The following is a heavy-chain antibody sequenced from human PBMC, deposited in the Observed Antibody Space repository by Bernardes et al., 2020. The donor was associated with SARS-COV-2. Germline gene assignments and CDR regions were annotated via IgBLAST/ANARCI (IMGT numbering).Heavy chain of an antibody. V-gene: IGHV4-34*01. D-gene: IGHD3-3*01. CDR3: ARQDIGAIFGVVITPAGMDV. J-gene: IGHJ6*02. CDR2: IHHGGST. Sequence: SETLSLTCAVYSGSFSGYYWTWVRQSPGRGLEWIGEIHHGGSTTYNPSFESRVVISVDTSKNQFSLKLSSVTAADTAVYYCARQDIGAIFGVVITPAGMDVWGQGTTVTVSS. CDR1: SGSFSGYY.